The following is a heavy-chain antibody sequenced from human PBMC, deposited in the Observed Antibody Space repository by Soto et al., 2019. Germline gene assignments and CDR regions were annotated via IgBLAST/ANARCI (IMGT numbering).Heavy chain of an antibody. J-gene: IGHJ4*02. CDR2: IYYSGST. CDR3: ARSYCGGDCYCVLGELGLDY. Sequence: QLQLQESGPGLVKPSETLSLTCTVSGGSISSSSYYWGWIRQPPGKGLEWIGGIYYSGSTYYNPSLKSRVTISVDTSKNQFSLKLSSVTAADTAVYYCARSYCGGDCYCVLGELGLDYWGQGTLVTVSS. CDR1: GGSISSSSYY. V-gene: IGHV4-39*01. D-gene: IGHD2-21*02.